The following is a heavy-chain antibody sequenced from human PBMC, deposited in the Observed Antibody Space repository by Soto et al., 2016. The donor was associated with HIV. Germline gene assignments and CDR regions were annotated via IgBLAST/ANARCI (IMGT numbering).Heavy chain of an antibody. D-gene: IGHD2-8*01. V-gene: IGHV3-43*02. CDR3: AKMPVTNDDMSFYGFTP. Sequence: EVQLMESGGSVIKEGGTLRLSCETSGFNFENYAMHWVRQPPGKGLEWVSRISGDGRVKSYAESVVGRFTVSRDNSQNSLFLQMKNLQVDDSALYYCAKMPVTNDDMSFYGFTPGAQGTSVTVFS. CDR1: GFNFENYA. J-gene: IGHJ6*02. CDR2: ISGDGRVK.